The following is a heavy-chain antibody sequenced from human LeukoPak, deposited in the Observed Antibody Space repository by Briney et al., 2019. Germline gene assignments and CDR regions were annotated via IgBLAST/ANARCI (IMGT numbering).Heavy chain of an antibody. Sequence: ASVKVSCKASGYTFTSYGISWVRQAPGQGLEWMGWFSAYNGNTNYAQKFQGRVTMTEDTSTDTAYMELSSLRSEDTAVYYCATVWSRGVSSGIDAFDIWGQGTMVTVSS. D-gene: IGHD3-22*01. V-gene: IGHV1-18*01. CDR1: GYTFTSYG. CDR2: FSAYNGNT. CDR3: ATVWSRGVSSGIDAFDI. J-gene: IGHJ3*02.